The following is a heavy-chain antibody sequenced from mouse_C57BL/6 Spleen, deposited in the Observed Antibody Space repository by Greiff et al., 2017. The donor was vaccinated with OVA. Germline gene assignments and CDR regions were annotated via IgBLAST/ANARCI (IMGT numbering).Heavy chain of an antibody. CDR1: GYTITDYY. D-gene: IGHD2-4*01. CDR2: FNPNNGGT. J-gene: IGHJ3*01. Sequence: VQLQQSGPELVKPGDSVYISCKASGYTITDYYMNWVKQSHGKSLVWIGDFNPNNGGTSYNQKFKGKATWTVDKSSSTAYMELRSLTSEDSAVYYCARADYDYGRFAYWGQGTLVTVSA. V-gene: IGHV1-26*01. CDR3: ARADYDYGRFAY.